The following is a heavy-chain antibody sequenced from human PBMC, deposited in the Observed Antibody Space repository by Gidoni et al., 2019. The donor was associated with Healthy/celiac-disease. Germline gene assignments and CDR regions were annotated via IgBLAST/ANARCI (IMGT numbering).Heavy chain of an antibody. CDR1: GFTFSSYG. CDR3: AVQNRAPAGAFDI. V-gene: IGHV3-33*01. Sequence: QVPLVESGGGVVQPGRSLRLSCAASGFTFSSYGMHWVRQAPGEGLEWVAVIWYDGSNKYYADSVKGRFTISRDNSKNTLYLQMNSLRAEDTAVYYCAVQNRAPAGAFDIWGQGTMVTVSS. J-gene: IGHJ3*02. CDR2: IWYDGSNK. D-gene: IGHD6-13*01.